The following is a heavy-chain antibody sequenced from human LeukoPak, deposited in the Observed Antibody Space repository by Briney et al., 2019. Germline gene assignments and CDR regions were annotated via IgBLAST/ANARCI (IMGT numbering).Heavy chain of an antibody. CDR1: GGSISSYY. Sequence: SETLSLTCTVSGGSISSYYWSWIRQPPVKGLEWIGYIYYSGSTNYNPSLKSRVTISVDTSKNQFSLKLSSVTAADTAVYYCARMTYYYGSGSLEYWGQGTLVTVSS. V-gene: IGHV4-59*01. CDR3: ARMTYYYGSGSLEY. D-gene: IGHD3-10*01. CDR2: IYYSGST. J-gene: IGHJ4*02.